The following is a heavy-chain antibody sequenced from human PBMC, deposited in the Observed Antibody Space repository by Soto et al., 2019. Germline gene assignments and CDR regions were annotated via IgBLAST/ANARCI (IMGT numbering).Heavy chain of an antibody. CDR2: ISWNSGSI. J-gene: IGHJ4*02. D-gene: IGHD1-1*01. Sequence: GGSLRLSCAASGFTFDDYAMHWVRQAPGKGLEWVSGISWNSGSIGYADSVKGRFTISRDNAKNSLYLQMNSLRAEDTALYYCASNSNWNDVYYWGQGTLVTVSS. CDR1: GFTFDDYA. CDR3: ASNSNWNDVYY. V-gene: IGHV3-9*01.